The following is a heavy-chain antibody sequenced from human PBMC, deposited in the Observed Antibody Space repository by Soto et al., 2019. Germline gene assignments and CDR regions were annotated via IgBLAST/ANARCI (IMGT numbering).Heavy chain of an antibody. D-gene: IGHD6-13*01. CDR1: GGSFSGYY. V-gene: IGHV4-34*01. Sequence: SETLSLTCAVYGGSFSGYYWSWIRQPPGKGLEWIGEINHSGSTNYNPSLKSRVTISVDTSKNQFSLKLSSVTAADTAVYYCARSRGAAGTCCWFDPWGQGTLVTVSS. CDR3: ARSRGAAGTCCWFDP. CDR2: INHSGST. J-gene: IGHJ5*02.